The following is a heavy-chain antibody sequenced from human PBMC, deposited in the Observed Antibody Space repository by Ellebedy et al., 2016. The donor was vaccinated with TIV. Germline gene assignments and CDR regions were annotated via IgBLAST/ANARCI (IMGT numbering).Heavy chain of an antibody. CDR1: GYTFTSYY. J-gene: IGHJ5*02. D-gene: IGHD2-2*01. CDR2: INPSGGST. V-gene: IGHV1-46*01. CDR3: AREDIVVVPAATTKLIYNWFNP. Sequence: ASVKVSXXASGYTFTSYYMHWVRQAPGQGLEWMGIINPSGGSTSYAQKFQGRVTMTRDTSTSTVYMELSRLRSDDTAVYYCAREDIVVVPAATTKLIYNWFNPWGQGTLVTVSS.